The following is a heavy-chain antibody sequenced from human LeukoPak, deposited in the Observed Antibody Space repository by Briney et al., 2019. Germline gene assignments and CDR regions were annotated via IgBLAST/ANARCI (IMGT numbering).Heavy chain of an antibody. CDR1: GGTFSSYA. D-gene: IGHD6-19*01. V-gene: IGHV1-69*06. CDR3: AGGAVAGDPIGDY. J-gene: IGHJ4*02. Sequence: ASVKVSCKASGGTFSSYAISWVRQAPGQGLEWMGGIIPIFGTANYAQKFQGRVTITADKSTSTAYMELSSLRSEDTAVYYCAGGAVAGDPIGDYWGQGTLVTVSS. CDR2: IIPIFGTA.